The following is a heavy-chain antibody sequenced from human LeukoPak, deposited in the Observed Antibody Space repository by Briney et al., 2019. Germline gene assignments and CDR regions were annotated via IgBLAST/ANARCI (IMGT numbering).Heavy chain of an antibody. D-gene: IGHD5-24*01. V-gene: IGHV4-34*01. CDR1: GGSFSGYY. CDR2: INHSGST. J-gene: IGHJ4*02. CDR3: ARRMAVIQFPYSFDY. Sequence: KPSETLSLTCAVYGGSFSGYYWSWIRQPPGKGLEWIGEINHSGSTNYNPSLKSRVTISVDTSKNQFSLKLSSVTAADTAVYYCARRMAVIQFPYSFDYWGQGTLFPVST.